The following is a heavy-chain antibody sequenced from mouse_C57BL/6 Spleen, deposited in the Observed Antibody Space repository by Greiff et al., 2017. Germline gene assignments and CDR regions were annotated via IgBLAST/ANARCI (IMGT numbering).Heavy chain of an antibody. J-gene: IGHJ2*01. V-gene: IGHV2-5*01. Sequence: QVQLQQSGPGLVQPSQSLSITCTVSGFSLTSYGVHWVRQSPGKGLEWLGVIWRGGSTDYNAAFMSRLSITKDNSKGQVFFKMNSLQADDTARDYSAKMGTTVAPDYGGQGTTLTVSS. D-gene: IGHD1-1*01. CDR1: GFSLTSYG. CDR2: IWRGGST. CDR3: AKMGTTVAPDY.